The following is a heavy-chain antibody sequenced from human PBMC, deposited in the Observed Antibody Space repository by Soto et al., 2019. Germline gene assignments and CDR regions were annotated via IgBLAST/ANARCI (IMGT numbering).Heavy chain of an antibody. V-gene: IGHV3-7*01. D-gene: IGHD3-16*02. CDR2: VSSDGRDK. CDR1: GFSFSYYW. CDR3: ARDDRHRGPFDY. Sequence: EVQLEESGGGLVQPGGSLRLSCAASGFSFSYYWMSWVRQAPGKGPEWVAIVSSDGRDKSYAESVKGRFTISRDNAENSLFLQMTSLRADDTAVYSCARDDRHRGPFDYWGQGALVTVSS. J-gene: IGHJ4*02.